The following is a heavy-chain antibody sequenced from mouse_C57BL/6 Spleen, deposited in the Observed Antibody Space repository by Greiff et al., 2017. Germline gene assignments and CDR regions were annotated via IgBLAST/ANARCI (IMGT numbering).Heavy chain of an antibody. V-gene: IGHV5-9-1*02. J-gene: IGHJ4*01. Sequence: EVMLVESGEGLVKPGGSLKLSCAASGFTFSSYAMSWVRQTPEKRLEWVAYISSGGDYIYYADTVKGRFTISRDNARNTLYLQMSSLKSEDTAMYYCTRRPKITTVVDGAMDYWGQGTSVTVSS. CDR1: GFTFSSYA. CDR2: ISSGGDYI. CDR3: TRRPKITTVVDGAMDY. D-gene: IGHD1-1*01.